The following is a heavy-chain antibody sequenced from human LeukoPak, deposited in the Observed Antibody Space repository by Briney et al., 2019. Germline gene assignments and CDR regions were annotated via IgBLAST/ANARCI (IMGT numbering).Heavy chain of an antibody. D-gene: IGHD6-13*01. Sequence: SETLSLTCTVSGVSISSYYWSWIRQPAGKGLEWIGRIYTSGSTNYNPSLKSRVTMSVDTSKNQFSLKLSSVTAADTAVYYCARGYSSSWYGDYYYYMDVWGKGTTVTVSS. J-gene: IGHJ6*03. CDR2: IYTSGST. CDR3: ARGYSSSWYGDYYYYMDV. CDR1: GVSISSYY. V-gene: IGHV4-4*07.